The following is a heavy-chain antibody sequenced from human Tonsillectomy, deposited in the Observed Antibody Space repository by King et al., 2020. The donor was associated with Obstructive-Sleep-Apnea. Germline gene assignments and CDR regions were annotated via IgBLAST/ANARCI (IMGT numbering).Heavy chain of an antibody. Sequence: VQLVESGGGVVQPGGSLRLSCAASGFIFSDYGMHWVRQAPGKGLEWVARIWYEGGNKYLADSVKGRFTISRDNSKNTRYLQMNSLRVEDTAVYYCAKVGYGSMTVCDNWGQGTLVTVSS. CDR2: IWYEGGNK. V-gene: IGHV3-30*02. CDR3: AKVGYGSMTVCDN. D-gene: IGHD5-12*01. J-gene: IGHJ4*02. CDR1: GFIFSDYG.